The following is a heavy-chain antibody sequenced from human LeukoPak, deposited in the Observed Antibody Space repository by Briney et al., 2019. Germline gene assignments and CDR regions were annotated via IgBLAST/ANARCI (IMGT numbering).Heavy chain of an antibody. J-gene: IGHJ6*02. D-gene: IGHD3-10*01. V-gene: IGHV3-15*01. Sequence: PGGSLRLSCAGSGFTFSNVWMSWVRQAPGKGLEWVGRIKSKSDGGTTDYTAPVKGRFTISRDDSKNTLSLQMNSLKTEDTAVYYCTTDLWFGDYGMDVWGQGTTVTVSS. CDR3: TTDLWFGDYGMDV. CDR2: IKSKSDGGTT. CDR1: GFTFSNVW.